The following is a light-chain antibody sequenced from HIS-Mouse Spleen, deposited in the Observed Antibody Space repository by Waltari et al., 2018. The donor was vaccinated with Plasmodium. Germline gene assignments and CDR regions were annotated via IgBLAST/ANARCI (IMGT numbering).Light chain of an antibody. V-gene: IGKV3-11*01. CDR2: DAT. CDR3: QQRSNWPPVT. CDR1: QSVSSY. J-gene: IGKJ4*01. Sequence: EIVLTQSPATLSLSPGERATLSCRASQSVSSYLAWYPQKPGQAPRLLIYDATNRATGMPARFSGSGSGTDITLTISGLEPEDFAGYYCQQRSNWPPVTFGGGTKVEIK.